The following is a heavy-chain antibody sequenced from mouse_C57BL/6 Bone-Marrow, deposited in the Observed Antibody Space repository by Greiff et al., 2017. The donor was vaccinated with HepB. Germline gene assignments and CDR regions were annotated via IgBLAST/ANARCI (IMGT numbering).Heavy chain of an antibody. CDR1: GFTFSDYG. CDR3: ARHYYAMDY. CDR2: ISNLAYSI. Sequence: EVKVVESGGGLVQPGGSLKLSCAASGFTFSDYGMAWVRQDPRKGPEWVAFISNLAYSIYYADTVTGRFTISRENAKNTLYLEMRSLRSEDTAMYYCARHYYAMDYWGQGTSVTVSS. V-gene: IGHV5-15*01. J-gene: IGHJ4*01.